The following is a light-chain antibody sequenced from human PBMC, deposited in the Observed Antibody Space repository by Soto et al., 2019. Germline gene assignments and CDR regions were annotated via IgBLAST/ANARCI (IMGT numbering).Light chain of an antibody. J-gene: IGLJ1*01. V-gene: IGLV2-8*01. CDR1: SSDVGAYNY. CDR2: EVS. Sequence: QSALTQPPSASGSPGQSVPIPCTGTSSDVGAYNYVAWYQQPPGKVPKLMIYEVSKRPSGVPDRFSGSKSGNTASLTVSGLQADDEADYYCSSYAGSDVFVFGTGTKVTVL. CDR3: SSYAGSDVFV.